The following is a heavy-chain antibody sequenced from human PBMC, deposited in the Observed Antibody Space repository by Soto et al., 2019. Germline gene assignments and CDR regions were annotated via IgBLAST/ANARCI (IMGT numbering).Heavy chain of an antibody. V-gene: IGHV5-51*01. D-gene: IGHD3-10*01. CDR2: IYPGDSDT. CDR1: GYSFTSYW. Sequence: GESLKISCKGSGYSFTSYWIGWVRQMPGKGLEWMGIIYPGDSDTRYSPSFQGQVTISADESISTAYLQWSSLKASDTAMYYCARLSRYYGSGSPFDYWGQGTLVTVSS. J-gene: IGHJ4*02. CDR3: ARLSRYYGSGSPFDY.